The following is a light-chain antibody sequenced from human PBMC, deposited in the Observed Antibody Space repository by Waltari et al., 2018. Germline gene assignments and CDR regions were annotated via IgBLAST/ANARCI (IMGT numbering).Light chain of an antibody. CDR3: QSFDIRLSGGVV. Sequence: QSVLTQPPSMSGAPGQRVTISCTGSSSNIGAGHDVHWYQVCPGPAPKLLIYGNNNRPSGVPDRFSGSKSDTSASLAIGGLQAEDEADYYCQSFDIRLSGGVVFGGGTKVTVL. J-gene: IGLJ3*02. CDR2: GNN. CDR1: SSNIGAGHD. V-gene: IGLV1-40*01.